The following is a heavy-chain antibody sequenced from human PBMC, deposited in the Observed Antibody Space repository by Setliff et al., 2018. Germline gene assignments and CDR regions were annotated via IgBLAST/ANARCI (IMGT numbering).Heavy chain of an antibody. CDR1: GFTFSSYS. CDR3: ARVGQATVVTAIHGALDY. D-gene: IGHD2-21*02. CDR2: VSHDENTK. Sequence: PGGSLRLSCAASGFTFSSYSIHWVRQAPGKGLEWVAVVSHDENTKYYADSVKDRFIISRDNSKNTVYLQMNSLRAADTAVYHCARVGQATVVTAIHGALDYWGQGTLVTVSS. V-gene: IGHV3-30*04. J-gene: IGHJ4*02.